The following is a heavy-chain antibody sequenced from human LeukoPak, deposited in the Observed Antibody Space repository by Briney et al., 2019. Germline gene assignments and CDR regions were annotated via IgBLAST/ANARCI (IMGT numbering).Heavy chain of an antibody. Sequence: RASVKVSCKASGYTFTSYGISWVRQAPGQGLEWMGWISAYNGNTNYAQKLQGRVTMTTDTSTSTAYMELRSLRSDDTAVYYCARSGGYNWNLYYFDYWGQGTLVTVSS. CDR2: ISAYNGNT. V-gene: IGHV1-18*01. CDR3: ARSGGYNWNLYYFDY. J-gene: IGHJ4*02. D-gene: IGHD1-20*01. CDR1: GYTFTSYG.